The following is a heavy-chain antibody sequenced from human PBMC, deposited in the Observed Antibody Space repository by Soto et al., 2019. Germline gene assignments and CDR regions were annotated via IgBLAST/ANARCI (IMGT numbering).Heavy chain of an antibody. J-gene: IGHJ4*02. CDR2: IWYDGSNK. CDR1: GFTFSSYG. CDR3: AREGHWIFGVVTRPYYFDY. Sequence: GGSLRLSCAASGFTFSSYGMHWVRQAPGKGLEWVAVIWYDGSNKYYADSVKGRFTISRDNSKNTLYLQMNSLRAEDTAVYYCAREGHWIFGVVTRPYYFDYWGQGTLVTVSS. D-gene: IGHD3-3*01. V-gene: IGHV3-33*01.